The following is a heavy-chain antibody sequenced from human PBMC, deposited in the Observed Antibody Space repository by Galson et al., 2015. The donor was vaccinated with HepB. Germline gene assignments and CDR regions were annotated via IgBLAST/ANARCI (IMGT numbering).Heavy chain of an antibody. V-gene: IGHV4-34*01. D-gene: IGHD1-20*01. CDR1: GGSFSGYY. CDR3: AKGITGTLAY. CDR2: INHSGST. Sequence: SETLSLTCAVYGGSFSGYYWSWIRQPPGKGLEWIGEINHSGSTNYNPSLKSRVTISVDTSKNQFSLKLSSVTAADTAVYYCAKGITGTLAYWGQGTLVTVSS. J-gene: IGHJ4*02.